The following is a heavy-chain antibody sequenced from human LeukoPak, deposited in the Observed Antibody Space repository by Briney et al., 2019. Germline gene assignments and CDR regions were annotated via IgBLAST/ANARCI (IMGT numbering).Heavy chain of an antibody. CDR3: ARGTGYSSGWFAY. V-gene: IGHV4-59*01. Sequence: SETLSLTCTVSGGSISSYYWSWIRQPPGKGLEWIGYIYYSGSTNYNPSLKSRVTISVDTSKNQFSLKLSSVTAADTAVYYCARGTGYSSGWFAYWGQGTLVTVSS. J-gene: IGHJ5*01. CDR2: IYYSGST. CDR1: GGSISSYY. D-gene: IGHD6-19*01.